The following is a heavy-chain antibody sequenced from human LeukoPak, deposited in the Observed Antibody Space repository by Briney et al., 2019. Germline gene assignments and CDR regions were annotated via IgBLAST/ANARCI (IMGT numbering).Heavy chain of an antibody. V-gene: IGHV1-69*13. Sequence: SVKVSCKASGGTFSSYAISWVRQAPGQGLEWMGGIIPIFGTANYAQKFQGRVTITADESTSTAYMELSSLRSEDTAVYYGARLEITTVTTSDYWGQGTLVTVSS. J-gene: IGHJ4*02. CDR3: ARLEITTVTTSDY. CDR1: GGTFSSYA. D-gene: IGHD4-17*01. CDR2: IIPIFGTA.